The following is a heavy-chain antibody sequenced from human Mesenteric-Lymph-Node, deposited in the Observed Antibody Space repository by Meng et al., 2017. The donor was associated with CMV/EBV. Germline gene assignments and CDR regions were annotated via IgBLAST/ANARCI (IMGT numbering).Heavy chain of an antibody. Sequence: KAYGYTFIDYYIHWVRQAPGQGLEWMGRINPKSGGTNSAQKFQGRVTMTSDTSISTAYMELSGLRSDDTAVYYCARGVAAANNNWFDYWGQGTLVTVSS. CDR2: INPKSGGT. CDR3: ARGVAAANNNWFDY. D-gene: IGHD6-13*01. J-gene: IGHJ4*02. V-gene: IGHV1-2*06. CDR1: GYTFIDYY.